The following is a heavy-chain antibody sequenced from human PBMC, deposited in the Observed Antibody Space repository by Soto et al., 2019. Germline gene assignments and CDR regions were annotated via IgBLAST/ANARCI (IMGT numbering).Heavy chain of an antibody. D-gene: IGHD2-21*01. J-gene: IGHJ4*02. Sequence: SETMSITCTVSGVNLISYDLTLLRQPPGKVLEWMGYIYYSGSTNYNPSLQSRVTISVDRTNSQFSRKLTSVTAADTAVYYCATYIGGGGGRGYWGQGTLVTVSS. CDR3: ATYIGGGGGRGY. CDR1: GVNLISYD. CDR2: IYYSGST. V-gene: IGHV4-59*08.